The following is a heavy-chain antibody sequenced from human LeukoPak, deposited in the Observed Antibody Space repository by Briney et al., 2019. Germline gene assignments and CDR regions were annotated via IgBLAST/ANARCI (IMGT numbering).Heavy chain of an antibody. Sequence: GGSLRLSCAASGFNFSSYWMHWVRQAPGKGLVWVSRINSDGSRISYADSVKGRFTISRDNAKNTLYLQMNSLRAEDMAVYYWAGGGGDAFDIWGQGTMVTVSS. D-gene: IGHD2-15*01. CDR3: AGGGGDAFDI. CDR1: GFNFSSYW. V-gene: IGHV3-74*01. J-gene: IGHJ3*02. CDR2: INSDGSRI.